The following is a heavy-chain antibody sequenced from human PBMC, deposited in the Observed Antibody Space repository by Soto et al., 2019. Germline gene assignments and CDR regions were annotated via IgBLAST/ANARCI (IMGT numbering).Heavy chain of an antibody. CDR3: AREQAADYYYYYGMDV. V-gene: IGHV1-69*06. CDR1: GGTFSSYA. J-gene: IGHJ6*02. CDR2: IIPIFGTA. Sequence: GASVKVSCKASGGTFSSYAISWVRQAPGQGLEWMGGIIPIFGTANYAQKFQGRVTITADKYTSTAYMELSSLRSEDTAVYYCAREQAADYYYYYGMDVWGQGTTVTVSS. D-gene: IGHD6-13*01.